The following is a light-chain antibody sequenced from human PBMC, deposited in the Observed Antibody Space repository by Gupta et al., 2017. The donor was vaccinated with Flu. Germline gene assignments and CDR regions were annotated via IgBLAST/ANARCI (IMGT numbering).Light chain of an antibody. CDR3: RSWARILSTVV. V-gene: IGLV1-51*01. J-gene: IGLJ2*01. CDR1: NSYCGNNY. Sequence: KVTISSAGSNSYCGNNYVSWYQHLPGKAPKLLIFENNRRPSGIPDRFSGSKSGTSATLTITGLQAGDEADYYCRSWARILSTVVFGGGTKLTVL. CDR2: ENN.